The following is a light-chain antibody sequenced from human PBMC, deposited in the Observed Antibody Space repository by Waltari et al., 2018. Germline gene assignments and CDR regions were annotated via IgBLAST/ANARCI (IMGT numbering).Light chain of an antibody. CDR3: CSYAGSSTLDVV. J-gene: IGLJ2*01. V-gene: IGLV2-23*02. Sequence: QSALTQPASVSGSPGQSITISCTGTSSDIGRHNIVSWYQQPPGKAPKLMIYEVSKRPSGVSNRFSGSKSGNRASLTISGLQAEDEADYYCCSYAGSSTLDVVFGGGTKLTVL. CDR1: SSDIGRHNI. CDR2: EVS.